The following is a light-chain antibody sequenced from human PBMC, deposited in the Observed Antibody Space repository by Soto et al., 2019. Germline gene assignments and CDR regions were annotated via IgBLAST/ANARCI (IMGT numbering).Light chain of an antibody. J-gene: IGKJ1*01. CDR3: QQYGSSPRT. Sequence: EIVLTQSPGTLSVSPGERATLSCRARQSVRNSFVAWYQQKPGQAPRLLIYGASSRANGIPDRISGSGSGTDFTLTISRLEPEDFAVYFCQQYGSSPRTFGQGTKVEVK. CDR2: GAS. CDR1: QSVRNSF. V-gene: IGKV3-20*01.